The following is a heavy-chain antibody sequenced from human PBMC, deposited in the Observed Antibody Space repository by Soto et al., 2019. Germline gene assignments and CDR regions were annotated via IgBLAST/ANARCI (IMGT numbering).Heavy chain of an antibody. CDR2: IYWDDDQ. CDR1: GFSLRNSGVG. V-gene: IGHV2-5*02. CDR3: AHLTTGGFYFDY. J-gene: IGHJ4*02. D-gene: IGHD4-17*01. Sequence: QITLKESGPTLVKPTQTLTLTCTFSGFSLRNSGVGVGWIRQSPGKALEWLALIYWDDDQRYIPSLKSKLTITKDTSKNRVVLTLTNMDPVDTATYYCAHLTTGGFYFDYWGQGTLVTVSS.